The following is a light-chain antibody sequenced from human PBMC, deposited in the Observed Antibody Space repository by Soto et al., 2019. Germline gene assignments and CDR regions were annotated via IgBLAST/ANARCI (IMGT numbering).Light chain of an antibody. CDR3: CRYTGTTYTWV. J-gene: IGLJ3*02. V-gene: IGLV2-14*01. CDR2: DVS. CDR1: SSDVGNF. Sequence: QSVLTQPASVSGSPGQSITISCTGTSSDVGNFVSWYRQHPGKAPKLMIYDVSSRPSGISDRFSGSKSGNMASLTVSGLQSEDEADYYCCRYTGTTYTWVFGGGTKVTVL.